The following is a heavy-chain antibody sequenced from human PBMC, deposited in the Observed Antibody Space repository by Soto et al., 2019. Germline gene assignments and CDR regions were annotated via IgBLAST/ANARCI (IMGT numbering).Heavy chain of an antibody. CDR3: ARDRSSSGMDV. J-gene: IGHJ6*02. V-gene: IGHV4-31*03. D-gene: IGHD6-19*01. CDR2: IYYSGST. CDR1: GGSISSGGYY. Sequence: PSETLSLTCTVSGGSISSGGYYWSWIRQHPGKGLEWIGYIYYSGSTYYNPSLKSRVTMSVDTSKNQFSLKLSSVTAADTAVYYCARDRSSSGMDVWGQGTTVTVSS.